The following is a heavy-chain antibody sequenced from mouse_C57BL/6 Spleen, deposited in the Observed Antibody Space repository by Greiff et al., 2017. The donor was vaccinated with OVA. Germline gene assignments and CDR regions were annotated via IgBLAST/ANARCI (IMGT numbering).Heavy chain of an antibody. CDR3: ARSFELGRLDY. Sequence: QVQLQQPGAELVRPGSSVKLSCKASGYTFTSYWMQWVKQRPIQGLEWIGNIDPSDSETNYNQKFKDKATLTVDKSSSTAYMQLSSLTSEDSAVYYCARSFELGRLDYWGQGTTLTVSS. V-gene: IGHV1-52*01. CDR1: GYTFTSYW. D-gene: IGHD4-1*01. J-gene: IGHJ2*01. CDR2: IDPSDSET.